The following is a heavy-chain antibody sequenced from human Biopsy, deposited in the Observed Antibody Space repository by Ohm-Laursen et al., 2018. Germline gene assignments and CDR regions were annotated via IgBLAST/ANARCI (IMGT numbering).Heavy chain of an antibody. Sequence: GTLSLTCSVSGGSISSDYWSWIRQPPGKGLEWIGYIYYSGDTNYNPSLESRITISLDTSKNQFSLMLSSVTAADTAVYYCARSNGYGDYRFDDWGQGTLVTVAS. V-gene: IGHV4-59*01. CDR3: ARSNGYGDYRFDD. CDR2: IYYSGDT. CDR1: GGSISSDY. D-gene: IGHD4-11*01. J-gene: IGHJ4*02.